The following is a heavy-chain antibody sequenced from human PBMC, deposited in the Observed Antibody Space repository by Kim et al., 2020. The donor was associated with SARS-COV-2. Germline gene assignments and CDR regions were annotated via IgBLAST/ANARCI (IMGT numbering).Heavy chain of an antibody. CDR3: ARGGNWNDAFDY. CDR1: GYTFTTYA. J-gene: IGHJ4*02. D-gene: IGHD1-1*01. Sequence: ASVKVSCKASGYTFTTYAMHWVRQAPGQRLEWMGWISAGNGNPKFSQNFQGRVTITRDTSASTAYMELSSLRSEDTAVYYCARGGNWNDAFDYWGQGTRV. CDR2: ISAGNGNP. V-gene: IGHV1-3*01.